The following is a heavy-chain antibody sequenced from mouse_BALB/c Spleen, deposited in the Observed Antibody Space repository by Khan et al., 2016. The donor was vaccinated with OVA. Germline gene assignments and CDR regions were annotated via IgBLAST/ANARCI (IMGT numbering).Heavy chain of an antibody. CDR3: ARTARIKY. V-gene: IGHV3-2*02. CDR2: ISYSGST. Sequence: VQLKESGPGLVKPSQSLSLTCTVTGYSITSGYGWNWIWQFPGNKLEWMGYISYSGSTNYNPSLKSRISITRDTSKNQFFLQLNSVTTEDTARYYCARTARIKYWGQGTTLTVSS. J-gene: IGHJ2*01. D-gene: IGHD1-2*01. CDR1: GYSITSGYG.